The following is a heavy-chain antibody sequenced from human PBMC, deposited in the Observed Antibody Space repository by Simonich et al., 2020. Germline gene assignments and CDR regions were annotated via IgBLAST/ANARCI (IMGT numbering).Heavy chain of an antibody. CDR1: GGSISSSSYY. J-gene: IGHJ3*02. Sequence: QLQLQESGPGLVKPSETLSLTCTVSGGSISSSSYYWGWIRQPPGKGLEWIGSIYYRGSTEYNPPMKGRVTISGDTSKNQFSLKLSSVTAADTAVYYCARHAGFAFDIWGQGTMVTVSS. CDR2: IYYRGST. V-gene: IGHV4-39*01. D-gene: IGHD6-13*01. CDR3: ARHAGFAFDI.